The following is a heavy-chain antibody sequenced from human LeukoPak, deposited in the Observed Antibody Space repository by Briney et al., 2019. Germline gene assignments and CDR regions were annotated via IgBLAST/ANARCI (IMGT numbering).Heavy chain of an antibody. Sequence: ASVKVSCKASGYTFINYYMHWVRQAPGQGLEWMGIINPSNGGATYAQKFQGRVTMTRDTSTSTVYMELSSLRSEDTAVYYCARRIAVANTFDYWGQGTLVTVSS. CDR3: ARRIAVANTFDY. J-gene: IGHJ4*02. CDR2: INPSNGGA. CDR1: GYTFINYY. V-gene: IGHV1-46*01. D-gene: IGHD6-19*01.